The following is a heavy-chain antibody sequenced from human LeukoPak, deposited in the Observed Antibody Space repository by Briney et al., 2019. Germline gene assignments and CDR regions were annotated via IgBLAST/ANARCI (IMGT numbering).Heavy chain of an antibody. D-gene: IGHD6-19*01. V-gene: IGHV4-4*07. CDR3: ARGQQWRDFDY. Sequence: SETLSLTCTVSGGSISSYYWSWIRQPAGEGLEWIGRVDTSGSTSYNPSLKSRVTMSVDTSKNQFSLKLISLTAADTAVYFCARGQQWRDFDYWGQGTPVTDSS. CDR1: GGSISSYY. CDR2: VDTSGST. J-gene: IGHJ4*02.